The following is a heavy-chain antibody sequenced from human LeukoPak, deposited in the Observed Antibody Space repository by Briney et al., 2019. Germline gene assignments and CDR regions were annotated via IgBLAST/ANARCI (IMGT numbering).Heavy chain of an antibody. D-gene: IGHD6-19*01. V-gene: IGHV3-7*01. CDR1: GFTFSSYW. CDR3: AKDPRTGAVSGIFYFDY. J-gene: IGHJ4*02. Sequence: GESLRLSCAASGFTFSSYWMSWVRQAPGKGLEWVANIKQDGSEKYYVDSVKGRFTISRDNAKNSLYLQMNSLRAEDTAVYYCAKDPRTGAVSGIFYFDYWGQGTLLTVSS. CDR2: IKQDGSEK.